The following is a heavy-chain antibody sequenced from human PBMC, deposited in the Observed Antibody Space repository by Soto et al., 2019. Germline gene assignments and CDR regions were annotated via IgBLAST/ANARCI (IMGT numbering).Heavy chain of an antibody. CDR1: GGTFSSYA. J-gene: IGHJ4*02. D-gene: IGHD3-22*01. CDR2: IIPIFGKA. Sequence: SVKVSCKASGGTFSSYAISWVRQAPGQGLEWMGGIIPIFGKANYAQKFQGRVTITTNASTSTAYMELSSLRSEDTTVYYCARGVYYRDFDYWGQGTLVTVS. V-gene: IGHV1-69*05. CDR3: ARGVYYRDFDY.